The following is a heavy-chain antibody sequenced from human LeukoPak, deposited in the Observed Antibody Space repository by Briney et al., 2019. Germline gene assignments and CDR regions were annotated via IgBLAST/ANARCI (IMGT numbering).Heavy chain of an antibody. J-gene: IGHJ5*02. CDR2: IYHSGST. CDR1: GFTFSSYAM. D-gene: IGHD3-3*01. CDR3: ARGASTDYDFWSGYLNYWFDP. Sequence: MAGGSLRLSCAASGFTFSSYAMSWVRQPPGKGLEWIGEIYHSGSTNYNPSLKSRVTISVDKSKNQFSLKLSSVTAADTAVYYCARGASTDYDFWSGYLNYWFDPWGQGTLVTVSS. V-gene: IGHV4-4*02.